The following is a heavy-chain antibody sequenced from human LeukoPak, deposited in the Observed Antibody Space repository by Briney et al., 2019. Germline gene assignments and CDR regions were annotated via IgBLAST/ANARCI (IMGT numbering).Heavy chain of an antibody. CDR1: GYSFTSYD. Sequence: GASVKVACKASGYSFTSYDINWVRRATGQGLEWMGWVNPTSGNTGYAQKFQGRVTMTRNTSISTAYMELSSLRTEDTAVYYWAIDVGRYYDYWGQGTLVTVSS. J-gene: IGHJ4*02. D-gene: IGHD3-10*02. CDR3: AIDVGRYYDY. V-gene: IGHV1-8*01. CDR2: VNPTSGNT.